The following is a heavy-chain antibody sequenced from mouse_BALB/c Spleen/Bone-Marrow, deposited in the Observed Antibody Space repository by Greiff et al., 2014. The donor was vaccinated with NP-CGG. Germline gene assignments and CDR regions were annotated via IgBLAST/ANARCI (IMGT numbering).Heavy chain of an antibody. D-gene: IGHD2-4*01. CDR3: ARSYYDYDRAWFAY. CDR1: GYTFTSYT. CDR2: INPSSGYT. J-gene: IGHJ3*01. Sequence: VQLQESGAELARPGASVKMSCKAPGYTFTSYTMHWVKQRPGQGLEWIGYINPSSGYTNYNQKFKDKATLTADRSSSTAYMQLSSLTSEDSVVYYCARSYYDYDRAWFAYWGQGTLVTVSA. V-gene: IGHV1-4*01.